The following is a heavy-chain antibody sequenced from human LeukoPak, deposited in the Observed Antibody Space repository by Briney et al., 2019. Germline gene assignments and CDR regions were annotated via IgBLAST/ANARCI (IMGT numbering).Heavy chain of an antibody. V-gene: IGHV3-23*01. Sequence: GGSLRLSCAASGFTFSSYAMSWVRQAQGKGLEGVPAISGSGGSTYYADSVKGRFTISRDNSKNTLYLQRNSLRAEDTAVYYCAKALRDGYLSIGGYWGQGTLVTVSS. CDR2: ISGSGGST. J-gene: IGHJ4*02. D-gene: IGHD5-24*01. CDR3: AKALRDGYLSIGGY. CDR1: GFTFSSYA.